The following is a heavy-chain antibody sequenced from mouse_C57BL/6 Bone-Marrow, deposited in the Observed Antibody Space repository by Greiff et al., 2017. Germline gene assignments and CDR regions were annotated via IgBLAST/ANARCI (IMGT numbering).Heavy chain of an antibody. D-gene: IGHD1-1*01. J-gene: IGHJ4*01. CDR2: IDPSDSYT. CDR3: ARDYYGSSRYAMDY. Sequence: VKLQQPGAELVMPGASVKLSCKASGYTFTSYWMHWVKQRPGQGLEWIGEIDPSDSYTNYNQKFKGKSTLTVDKSSSTAYMQLSSLTSEDSAVYYCARDYYGSSRYAMDYWGQGTSVTVSS. V-gene: IGHV1-69*01. CDR1: GYTFTSYW.